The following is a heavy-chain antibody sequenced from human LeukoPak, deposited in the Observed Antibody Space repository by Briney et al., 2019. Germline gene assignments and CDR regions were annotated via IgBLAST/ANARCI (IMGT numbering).Heavy chain of an antibody. Sequence: PGRSLRLPCAASGFTFSSYAMHWVRQAPGKGLEWVAVISYDGNNKYYADSVKGRFTISRDNSKNTLYLQMNSLRAEDTAVYYCAIDYYGSGSFHRRGTFWGQGTLVTVSS. V-gene: IGHV3-30-3*01. CDR1: GFTFSSYA. J-gene: IGHJ4*02. CDR2: ISYDGNNK. D-gene: IGHD3-10*01. CDR3: AIDYYGSGSFHRRGTF.